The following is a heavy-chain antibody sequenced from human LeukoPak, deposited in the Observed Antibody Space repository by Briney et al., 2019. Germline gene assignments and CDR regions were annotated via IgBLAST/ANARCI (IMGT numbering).Heavy chain of an antibody. CDR3: ARELTALLWFGELGY. J-gene: IGHJ4*02. Sequence: GRSLRLSCAASGFTFSSYAMHWVRQAPGKGLEWVAVMSYDGDNKFYAASVKGQFTISRDNSKNALYLQMHSLRAEDTAVYYCARELTALLWFGELGYWGQGTLVTVSS. D-gene: IGHD3-10*01. CDR1: GFTFSSYA. V-gene: IGHV3-30*04. CDR2: MSYDGDNK.